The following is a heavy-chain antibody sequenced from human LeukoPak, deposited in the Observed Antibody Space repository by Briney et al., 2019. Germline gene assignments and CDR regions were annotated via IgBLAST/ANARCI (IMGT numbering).Heavy chain of an antibody. CDR3: ARGRITRRRGSTAMVFRATYYYYYMDV. Sequence: GASVKVSCKASGYTFTSYYMHWVRQAPGQGLEWMGIINPSGGSTSYAQKFQGRVTMTRDTSTSTVYMELSSLRSEDTAVYYCARGRITRRRGSTAMVFRATYYYYYMDVWGKGTTVTVSS. D-gene: IGHD5-18*01. V-gene: IGHV1-46*01. CDR2: INPSGGST. J-gene: IGHJ6*03. CDR1: GYTFTSYY.